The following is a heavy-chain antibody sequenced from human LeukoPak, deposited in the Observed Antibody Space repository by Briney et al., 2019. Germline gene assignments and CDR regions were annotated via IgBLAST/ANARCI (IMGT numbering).Heavy chain of an antibody. J-gene: IGHJ5*02. CDR2: IYYSGST. CDR1: GGSISRSSHY. V-gene: IGHV4-39*01. CDR3: ARLANWFDP. Sequence: KPSETLSLTCTVSGGSISRSSHYWGWIRQPPGKGLEWIGSIYYSGSTYYNPSLKSRVTISVDTSKNQFSLKLSSVTAADTAVYYCARLANWFDPWGQGTLVTVSS.